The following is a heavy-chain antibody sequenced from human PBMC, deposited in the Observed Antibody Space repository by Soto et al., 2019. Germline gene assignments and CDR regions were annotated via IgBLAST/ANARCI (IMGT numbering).Heavy chain of an antibody. CDR1: GFTFSISY. D-gene: IGHD3-10*01. Sequence: EVQLVETGGGLIQPGGSLRLSCAASGFTFSISYMSWVRQAPGKGLEWVSIIHSDGGTYHADSVKGRFTISRDYSKNMLYLQMNNRRAEDTAMDYCAGVGGGSGSILAIDYWGQGTLVTVSS. J-gene: IGHJ4*02. V-gene: IGHV3-53*02. CDR3: AGVGGGSGSILAIDY. CDR2: IHSDGGT.